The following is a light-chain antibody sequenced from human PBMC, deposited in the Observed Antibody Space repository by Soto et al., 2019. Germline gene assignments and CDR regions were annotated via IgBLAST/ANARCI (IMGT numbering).Light chain of an antibody. CDR2: DAS. CDR1: QSVSSY. V-gene: IGKV3-11*01. J-gene: IGKJ5*01. Sequence: EIVLTQSPATLSLSPGERATLSCRASQSVSSYLAWYQQKPGQAPRLLIYDASNRATGIPARFSGSGSGTDFTLTISSLEPDDFAVYYCQHRSNSLTFGKGTRLEIK. CDR3: QHRSNSLT.